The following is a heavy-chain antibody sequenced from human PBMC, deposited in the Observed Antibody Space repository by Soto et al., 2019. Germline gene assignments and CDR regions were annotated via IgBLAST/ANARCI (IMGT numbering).Heavy chain of an antibody. V-gene: IGHV3-23*01. CDR3: AKDRTAYSSSWTFDY. Sequence: AGGSLRLSCAASGFTFSSYAMSWVRQAPGKGLEWVSAISGSGGSTYYADSVEGRFTISRDNSKNTLYLQMNSLRAEDTAVYYCAKDRTAYSSSWTFDYWGQGTLVTVSS. CDR2: ISGSGGST. D-gene: IGHD6-13*01. CDR1: GFTFSSYA. J-gene: IGHJ4*02.